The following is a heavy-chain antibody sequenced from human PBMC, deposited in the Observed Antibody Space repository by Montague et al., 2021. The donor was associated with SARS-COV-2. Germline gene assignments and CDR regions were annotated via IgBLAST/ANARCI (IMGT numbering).Heavy chain of an antibody. J-gene: IGHJ2*01. CDR2: INHSGSI. CDR1: SGSFRDYY. CDR3: ARGAPTITMIVVVFTGAGWYFDL. D-gene: IGHD3-22*01. Sequence: SETLSLTCAGYSGSFRDYYWTWNRQTPGKGLEWMGEINHSGSINYNPSLKSRVSISVDTSKNQFSLKLTSVTAADTAVYYCARGAPTITMIVVVFTGAGWYFDLWGRGTLVTVSS. V-gene: IGHV4-34*01.